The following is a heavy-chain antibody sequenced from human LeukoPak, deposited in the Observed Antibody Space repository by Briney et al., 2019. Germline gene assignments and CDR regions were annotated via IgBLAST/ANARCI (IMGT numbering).Heavy chain of an antibody. J-gene: IGHJ6*02. CDR3: ARSQLTYYHYYGMDV. CDR2: ISAYNGNT. Sequence: ASVKVSCKASGYTFTSYGISWVRQAPGQGLEWMGWISAYNGNTNYAQKLQGRVTMTTDTSTSTAYMELRSLRSDDTAVYYCARSQLTYYHYYGMDVWGQGTTVTVSS. CDR1: GYTFTSYG. V-gene: IGHV1-18*01. D-gene: IGHD1-1*01.